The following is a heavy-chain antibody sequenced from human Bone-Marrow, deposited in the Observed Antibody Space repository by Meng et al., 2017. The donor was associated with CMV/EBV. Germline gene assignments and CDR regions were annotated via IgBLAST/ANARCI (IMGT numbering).Heavy chain of an antibody. Sequence: ASVKVSCKASGYTFTSYGISWVRQAPGQGLEWMGWISAYNGNTNYAQKLQGRVTMTTDTSTSTAYMELRSLRSEDTAVYYCARGRDIVVVVAATHPFAYWGQGTLVSVAS. CDR1: GYTFTSYG. J-gene: IGHJ4*02. D-gene: IGHD2-15*01. CDR2: ISAYNGNT. V-gene: IGHV1-18*01. CDR3: ARGRDIVVVVAATHPFAY.